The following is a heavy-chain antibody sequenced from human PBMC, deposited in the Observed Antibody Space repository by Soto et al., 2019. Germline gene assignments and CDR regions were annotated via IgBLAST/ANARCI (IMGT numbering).Heavy chain of an antibody. CDR2: IIPIFGTA. CDR3: ARDQSIVVATMGRISYYGMYV. D-gene: IGHD1-26*01. CDR1: GGTFSSYA. Sequence: QVQLVQSGAEVKKPGSSVKVSCKASGGTFSSYAISWVRQAPGQGIEWMGGIIPIFGTANYAQKFQGRGTITAVEFTSTAYMEQSSLRSEDTSVYYCARDQSIVVATMGRISYYGMYVWGQGTTVTVSS. V-gene: IGHV1-69*01. J-gene: IGHJ6*02.